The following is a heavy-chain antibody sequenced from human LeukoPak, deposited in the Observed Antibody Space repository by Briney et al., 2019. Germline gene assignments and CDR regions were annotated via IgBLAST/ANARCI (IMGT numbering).Heavy chain of an antibody. Sequence: ASVKVSCKASGGTFSSYVIIWVRQAPGQGLEWMGGIIPFFGTANYAQKFQGRVTITAYEPTSTAYMELSSLRSEDTAVYYCARVFPPINGYGSGSYSFLGSLDPWGQGTLVTVSS. CDR2: IIPFFGTA. CDR1: GGTFSSYV. J-gene: IGHJ5*02. CDR3: ARVFPPINGYGSGSYSFLGSLDP. V-gene: IGHV1-69*13. D-gene: IGHD3-10*01.